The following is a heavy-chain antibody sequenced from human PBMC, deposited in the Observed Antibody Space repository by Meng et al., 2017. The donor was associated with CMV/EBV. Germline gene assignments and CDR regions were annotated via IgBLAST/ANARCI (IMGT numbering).Heavy chain of an antibody. D-gene: IGHD4-11*01. J-gene: IGHJ4*02. CDR3: ARGRGLRMTTIDY. CDR1: GGSISSSSYY. V-gene: IGHV4-39*07. Sequence: SETLSLTCTVSGGSISSSSYYWGWIRQPPGKGLEWIGEINHSGSTNYNPSLKSRVTISVDTSKNQFSLKLSSVTAADTAVYYCARGRGLRMTTIDYWGQGTLVTVSS. CDR2: INHSGST.